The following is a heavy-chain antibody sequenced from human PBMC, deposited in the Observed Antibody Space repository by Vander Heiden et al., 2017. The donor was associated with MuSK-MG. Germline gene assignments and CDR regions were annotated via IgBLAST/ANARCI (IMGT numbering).Heavy chain of an antibody. CDR3: AKSRRPAGDGDS. CDR1: GFTFSSYV. J-gene: IGHJ4*02. Sequence: EVQLLASGGRLVPAGGSLRPSFASSGFTFSSYVISWVRQAPGRRLEWVAGIVGTARTTDYGEYVKGRCTISRENSKNTRYLQMSSLRAEDTAVDDCAKSRRPAGDGDSWGQGTLVSVSS. V-gene: IGHV3-23*01. D-gene: IGHD6-19*01. CDR2: IVGTARTT.